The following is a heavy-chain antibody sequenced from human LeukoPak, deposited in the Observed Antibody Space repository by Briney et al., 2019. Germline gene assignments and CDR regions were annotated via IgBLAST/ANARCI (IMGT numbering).Heavy chain of an antibody. Sequence: SETLSLTCAVYGGSFSGYYWSWIRQPPGKGLEWIGEVNHSGSTNYNPSLKSRVTISVDTSKNQFSLKLSSVTAADTAVYYCARGKRGGYFGYWGQGTLVTVSS. CDR2: VNHSGST. D-gene: IGHD2-15*01. CDR1: GGSFSGYY. V-gene: IGHV4-34*01. CDR3: ARGKRGGYFGY. J-gene: IGHJ4*02.